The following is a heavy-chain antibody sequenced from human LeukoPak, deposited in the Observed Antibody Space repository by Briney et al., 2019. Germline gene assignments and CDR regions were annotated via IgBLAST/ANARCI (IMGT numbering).Heavy chain of an antibody. CDR2: IYYSGST. J-gene: IGHJ4*02. V-gene: IGHV4-4*02. D-gene: IGHD6-13*01. CDR1: GFTFSNTW. Sequence: GSLRLSCAASGFTFSNTWMSWVRQPPGKGLEWIGSIYYSGSTYYNPSLKSRVTISVDTSKNQFSLKLSSVTAADTAVYYCGGGIAAAAPPPPDYWGQGPLVTVSS. CDR3: GGGIAAAAPPPPDY.